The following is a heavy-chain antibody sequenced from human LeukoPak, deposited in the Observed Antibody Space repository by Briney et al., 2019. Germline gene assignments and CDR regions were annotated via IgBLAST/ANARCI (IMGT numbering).Heavy chain of an antibody. Sequence: TGGSLRLSCAASGFTFSSYAMSWVRQAPGKGLEWVSAISGSGGSTYYADSVKGRFTISRDNSKNTLYLQMKSLRAEDTAVYYCARDSRGYCSGGSCYYYGMDVWGQGTTVTVSS. CDR1: GFTFSSYA. J-gene: IGHJ6*02. V-gene: IGHV3-23*01. CDR2: ISGSGGST. CDR3: ARDSRGYCSGGSCYYYGMDV. D-gene: IGHD2-15*01.